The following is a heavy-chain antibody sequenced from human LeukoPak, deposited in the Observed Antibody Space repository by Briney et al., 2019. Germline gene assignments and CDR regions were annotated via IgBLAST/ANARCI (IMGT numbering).Heavy chain of an antibody. J-gene: IGHJ4*02. CDR1: GFTFSSYG. D-gene: IGHD1-26*01. V-gene: IGHV3-30*18. CDR3: EKTVGATSY. CDR2: ISYDGSNK. Sequence: GGSLRLSCAASGFTFSSYGMHWVRQAPGKGLEWVAVISYDGSNKYYADSVKGRFTISRDNSKNTLYLQMNSLRAEDTAVYYCEKTVGATSYWGQGTLVTVSS.